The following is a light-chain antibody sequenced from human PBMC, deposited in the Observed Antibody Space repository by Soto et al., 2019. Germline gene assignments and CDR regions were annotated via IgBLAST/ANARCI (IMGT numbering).Light chain of an antibody. CDR3: GTWDSSLSAGGV. J-gene: IGLJ3*02. CDR1: SSNIGNNY. V-gene: IGLV1-51*02. CDR2: ENY. Sequence: QSVLTQPPSVSAAPGQKVTISCSGSSSNIGNNYVSWYQQLPGTAPKLLIYENYKRPSGIPDRFSGSKFGTSATLGITGLQTGDEADYYCGTWDSSLSAGGVFGGGTKLTVL.